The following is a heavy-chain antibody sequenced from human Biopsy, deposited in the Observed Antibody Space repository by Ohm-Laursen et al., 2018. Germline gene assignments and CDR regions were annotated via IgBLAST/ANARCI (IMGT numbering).Heavy chain of an antibody. CDR1: GDSVTKYY. D-gene: IGHD4-11*01. V-gene: IGHV4-59*02. CDR2: IYCSVMT. Sequence: GTLSLTCTVSGDSVTKYYWSWIRQPPGKGLEWIGHIYCSVMTNYNPSLQSRVSISVDTSRNQVSLTLSSVTAADTAVYYCARDSGILNYGNFKYYHYYGMDVWGQGTSVTVSS. CDR3: ARDSGILNYGNFKYYHYYGMDV. J-gene: IGHJ6*02.